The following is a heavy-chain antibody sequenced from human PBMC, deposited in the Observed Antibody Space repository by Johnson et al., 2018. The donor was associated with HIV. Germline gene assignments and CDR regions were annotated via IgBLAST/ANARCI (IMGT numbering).Heavy chain of an antibody. CDR2: ISYDGSNK. CDR1: GFTFSSYG. V-gene: IGHV3-30*19. D-gene: IGHD6-19*01. CDR3: AKDLELSPGTARAVGGSFDI. Sequence: QMLLVESGGGVVQPGRSLRLSCTASGFTFSSYGMHWVRQAPGKGLEWVAVISYDGSNKYYADSVKGRFTISRDNSKNTLYLQMNSLRAEDTAVYYCAKDLELSPGTARAVGGSFDIWGQGTMVTVSS. J-gene: IGHJ3*02.